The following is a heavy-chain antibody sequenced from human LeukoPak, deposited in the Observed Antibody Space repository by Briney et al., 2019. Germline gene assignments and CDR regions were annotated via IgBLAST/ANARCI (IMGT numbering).Heavy chain of an antibody. CDR3: ARDLSLSGFYYDSSGYYSYYFDY. V-gene: IGHV1-69*01. CDR1: GGTFSSYA. CDR2: IIPIFGTA. Sequence: SVKVSCKASGGTFSSYAISWVRQPPGQGLEWMGGIIPIFGTANYAQKFQGRVTITADESTSTAYMELSSLRSEDTAVYYCARDLSLSGFYYDSSGYYSYYFDYWGQGTLVTVSS. J-gene: IGHJ4*02. D-gene: IGHD3-22*01.